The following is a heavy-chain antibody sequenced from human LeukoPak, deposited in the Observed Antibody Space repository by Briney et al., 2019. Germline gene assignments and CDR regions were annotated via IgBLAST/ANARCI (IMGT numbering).Heavy chain of an antibody. CDR2: ISSSGSTI. CDR1: GFTFSDYY. Sequence: GGSLRLSCAASGFTFSDYYMSWIRQAPGKGLEWVSYISSSGSTIYYADSVKGRFPISRDNAKNSLYLQMNSLRAEDTAVYYCARGRHCSGGSCYPHDAFDIWGQGTMVTVSS. D-gene: IGHD2-15*01. CDR3: ARGRHCSGGSCYPHDAFDI. V-gene: IGHV3-11*04. J-gene: IGHJ3*02.